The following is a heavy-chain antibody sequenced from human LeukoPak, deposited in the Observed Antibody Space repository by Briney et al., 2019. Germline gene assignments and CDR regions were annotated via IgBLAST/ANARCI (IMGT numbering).Heavy chain of an antibody. CDR1: GGSISSGDYY. CDR2: IYYSGST. D-gene: IGHD3-22*01. CDR3: ARTLDSSGYYFDY. J-gene: IGHJ4*02. Sequence: SQTLSLTCTVSGGSISSGDYYWSWIRQPPGEGLEWIGYIYYSGSTNYNPSLKSRVTISVDTSKNQFSLKLSSVTAADTAVYYCARTLDSSGYYFDYWGQGTLVTVSS. V-gene: IGHV4-61*08.